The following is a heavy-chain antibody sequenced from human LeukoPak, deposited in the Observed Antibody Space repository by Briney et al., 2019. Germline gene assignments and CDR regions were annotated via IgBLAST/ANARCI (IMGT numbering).Heavy chain of an antibody. CDR2: FYSSTRT. J-gene: IGHJ6*04. V-gene: IGHV4-61*09. Sequence: PSETLSLTCTVSGDSLTSGSRYWSWIRQPAGKGLEWIGHFYSSTRTTYNPSLESRVTISGDTAKNQFSLKLNSVTAADTAVYFCARCMSELDYGDYAYYYHMDVWGKGTTVTVSS. D-gene: IGHD4-17*01. CDR1: GDSLTSGSRY. CDR3: ARCMSELDYGDYAYYYHMDV.